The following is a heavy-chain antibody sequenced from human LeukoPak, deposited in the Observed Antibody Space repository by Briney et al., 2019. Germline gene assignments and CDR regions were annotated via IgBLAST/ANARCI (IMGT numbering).Heavy chain of an antibody. CDR3: ARDVFSGSYDWFDP. CDR1: GFTLSSYS. Sequence: PGGSLRLSCAASGFTLSSYSMNWVRQAPGKGLEWVSSISSSSSYIYYADSVKGRFTISRDNAKNSLYLQMNGLRAEDTAVYYCARDVFSGSYDWFDPWGQGTLVTVSS. J-gene: IGHJ5*02. CDR2: ISSSSSYI. D-gene: IGHD1-26*01. V-gene: IGHV3-21*01.